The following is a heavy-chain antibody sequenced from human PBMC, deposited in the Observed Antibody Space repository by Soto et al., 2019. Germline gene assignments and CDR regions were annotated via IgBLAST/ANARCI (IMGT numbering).Heavy chain of an antibody. V-gene: IGHV3-48*03. CDR2: ISSSGGTI. J-gene: IGHJ3*02. CDR3: ARGGDYSNSSGFNDAFDI. D-gene: IGHD3-22*01. Sequence: GGSLRLSCAASGSTFSSYEMNWVRQAPGEGLEWVSYISSSGGTIYYADSVKGRFTISRDNAKTSLFLQMNSLRAEDTAVYYCARGGDYSNSSGFNDAFDIRGQGTMVTVSS. CDR1: GSTFSSYE.